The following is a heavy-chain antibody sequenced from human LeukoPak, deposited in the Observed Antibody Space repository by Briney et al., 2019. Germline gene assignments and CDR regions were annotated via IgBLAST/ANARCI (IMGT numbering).Heavy chain of an antibody. CDR3: ARDGAIGSGYYYSYYSMDV. V-gene: IGHV1-18*01. CDR2: ISGFNGNT. Sequence: ASVKVSCKASGYTFTSYGISWVRQAPGQGLQWMGWISGFNGNTNYAQKMQGRVTMTTDRSTSTAHMELRTLRSDDSAVYYCARDGAIGSGYYYSYYSMDVWGQGATVTVSS. D-gene: IGHD3-22*01. CDR1: GYTFTSYG. J-gene: IGHJ6*02.